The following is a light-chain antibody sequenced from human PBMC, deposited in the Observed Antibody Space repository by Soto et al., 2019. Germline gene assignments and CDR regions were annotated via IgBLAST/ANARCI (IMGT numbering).Light chain of an antibody. V-gene: IGLV2-8*01. Sequence: QSALTQPPSASGSPGQSVTISCTGTSSDVGAYNYVSWYKQHPGKAPKLMIYEVSKRPSGVPDRFSGSKFGNTASLIVSGLQAEDEADYYCTSYAGSNNWVFGGGTKLTV. J-gene: IGLJ3*02. CDR3: TSYAGSNNWV. CDR2: EVS. CDR1: SSDVGAYNY.